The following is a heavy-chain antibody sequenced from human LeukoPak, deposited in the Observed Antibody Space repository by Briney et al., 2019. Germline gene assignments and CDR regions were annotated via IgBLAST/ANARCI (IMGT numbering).Heavy chain of an antibody. J-gene: IGHJ6*02. Sequence: SETLSLTCTVSGGSISSSSYYWGWIRQSPGKGLEWIGSIHYSGNTYYNPSLKSRVTISVDTSKNQFSLKLNSVTAADTAVYYCARTRPSDGMDVWGQGTTVTVSS. V-gene: IGHV4-39*01. CDR3: ARTRPSDGMDV. CDR2: IHYSGNT. CDR1: GGSISSSSYY.